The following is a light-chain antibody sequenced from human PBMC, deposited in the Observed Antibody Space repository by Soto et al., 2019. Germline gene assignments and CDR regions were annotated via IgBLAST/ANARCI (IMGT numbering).Light chain of an antibody. CDR2: KAS. Sequence: IQMTHSPSTLSASVGDRVTITCRASQSISSWLAWHQQKPGKAPKLLIYKASTLESGVPSRFSGSGSGTEFTLTISSLQSEDFAVYYCQQFHNSPPITFGQGTRLEIK. CDR3: QQFHNSPPIT. J-gene: IGKJ5*01. V-gene: IGKV1-5*03. CDR1: QSISSW.